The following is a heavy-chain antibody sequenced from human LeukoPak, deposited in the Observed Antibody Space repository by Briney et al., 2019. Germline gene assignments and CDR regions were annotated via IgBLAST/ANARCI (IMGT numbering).Heavy chain of an antibody. CDR3: TQGSGQYFDY. J-gene: IGHJ4*02. Sequence: GGSLRLSCAVSGLTLSNVWMNWVRQAPGKGLEWVGRIRSRGDGGTTDFAAPVKGRFTISRDDSKNTLYLQMNSLTSEDTAVYYCTQGSGQYFDYWGQGTLVTVSS. CDR1: GLTLSNVW. V-gene: IGHV3-15*07. D-gene: IGHD2-15*01. CDR2: IRSRGDGGTT.